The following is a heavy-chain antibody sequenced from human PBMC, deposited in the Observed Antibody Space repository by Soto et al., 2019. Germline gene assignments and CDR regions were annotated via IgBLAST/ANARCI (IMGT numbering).Heavy chain of an antibody. CDR2: IYYSGST. CDR1: GGSISSYY. J-gene: IGHJ5*02. D-gene: IGHD3-3*01. Sequence: SETLSLTCTVSGGSISSYYWSWIRQPPGKGLEWIGYIYYSGSTNYNPSLKSRVTISVDTSKNQFSLKLSSVTAADTAVYYCARAFDFWSGYHNNWFDPWGQGTLVTVSS. V-gene: IGHV4-59*01. CDR3: ARAFDFWSGYHNNWFDP.